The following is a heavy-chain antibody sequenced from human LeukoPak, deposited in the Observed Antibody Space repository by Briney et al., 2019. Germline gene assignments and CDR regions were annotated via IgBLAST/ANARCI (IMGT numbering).Heavy chain of an antibody. CDR1: VYTFTSYG. CDR3: ARDYDILTGYNKFDY. D-gene: IGHD3-9*01. J-gene: IGHJ4*02. Sequence: ASVKVSCKASVYTFTSYGISWVRQAPGQGLEWMGWISAYNGNTNYAQKLQGRVTMTTDTSTSTAYMELRSLRSDDTAVYYCARDYDILTGYNKFDYWGQGTLVTVSS. CDR2: ISAYNGNT. V-gene: IGHV1-18*01.